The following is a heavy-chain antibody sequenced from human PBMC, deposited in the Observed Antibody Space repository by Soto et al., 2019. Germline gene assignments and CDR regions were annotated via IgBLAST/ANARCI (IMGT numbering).Heavy chain of an antibody. CDR1: GFTVSSNY. D-gene: IGHD6-13*01. Sequence: GGSLSLSCAASGFTVSSNYMTWVRQAPGKGLEWVSVIYSGGSTYYADSVKGRFTISRDNSKNTLYLQMNSLRAEDTAVYYRARDLGSWDLDAFDVWGQGTMVTVSS. CDR2: IYSGGST. J-gene: IGHJ3*01. V-gene: IGHV3-66*01. CDR3: ARDLGSWDLDAFDV.